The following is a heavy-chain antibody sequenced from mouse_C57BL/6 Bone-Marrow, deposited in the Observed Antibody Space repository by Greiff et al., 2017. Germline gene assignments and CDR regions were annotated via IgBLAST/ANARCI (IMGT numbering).Heavy chain of an antibody. CDR1: GYAFSSYW. J-gene: IGHJ4*01. CDR2: IYPGDGDT. CDR3: ARERELGPAMDY. Sequence: VQVVESGAELVKPGASVKISCKASGYAFSSYWMNWVKQRPGKGLEWIGQIYPGDGDTNYNGKFKGKATLTADKSSSTAYMQLSSLTSEDSAVYFCARERELGPAMDYWGQGTSVTVSS. V-gene: IGHV1-80*01. D-gene: IGHD4-1*01.